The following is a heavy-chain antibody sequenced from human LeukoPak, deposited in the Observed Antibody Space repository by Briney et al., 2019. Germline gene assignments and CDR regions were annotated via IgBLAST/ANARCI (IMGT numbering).Heavy chain of an antibody. CDR1: GFIVSDNY. D-gene: IGHD2-21*01. CDR2: IYSGGDT. J-gene: IGHJ4*02. V-gene: IGHV3-53*01. Sequence: GGSLKLSRAASGFIVSDNYMSWVRQAPGEGLEWVSLIYSGGDTFYADSVKGRFTISRDNSKNTLYLQMSSLRAEDTAVYYCARDSNSFPNYFDYWGQGTLVTVSS. CDR3: ARDSNSFPNYFDY.